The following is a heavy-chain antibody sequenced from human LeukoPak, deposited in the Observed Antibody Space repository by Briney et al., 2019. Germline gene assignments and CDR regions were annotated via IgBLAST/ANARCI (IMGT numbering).Heavy chain of an antibody. CDR3: ARVGNTGDAVIIPAAMGFDN. Sequence: GGSLRLSCAASGFIFGDYNMNWVRQVPGKGLEWISYMSSTSTTIFCADSVKGRFTISRDNAKSSLYLQMNSLRAEDTAVYFCARVGNTGDAVIIPAAMGFDNWGQGTVVTVSS. V-gene: IGHV3-48*01. D-gene: IGHD2-2*01. J-gene: IGHJ4*02. CDR2: MSSTSTTI. CDR1: GFIFGDYN.